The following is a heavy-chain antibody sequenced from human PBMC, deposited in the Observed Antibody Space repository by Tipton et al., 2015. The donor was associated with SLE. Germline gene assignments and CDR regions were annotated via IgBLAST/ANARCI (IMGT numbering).Heavy chain of an antibody. CDR3: ARMGSCTTTTCNEGAFDV. CDR1: GGSMSYHY. J-gene: IGHJ3*01. D-gene: IGHD2-2*01. CDR2: IYYTGNT. V-gene: IGHV4-59*11. Sequence: LRLSCSVSGGSMSYHYWSWIRQPPGKGLEWIGYIYYTGNTNYNPSLKSRVTMSVDTSKSQLSLKLTFVSAADTAIYYCARMGSCTTTTCNEGAFDVWGQGSMVTVPS.